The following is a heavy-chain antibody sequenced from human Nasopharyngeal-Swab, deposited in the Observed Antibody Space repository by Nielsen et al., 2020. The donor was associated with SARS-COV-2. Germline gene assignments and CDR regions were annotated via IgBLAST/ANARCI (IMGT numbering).Heavy chain of an antibody. J-gene: IGHJ4*02. V-gene: IGHV4-59*13. CDR2: LYSSGRP. CDR3: ASYSNFYCDY. D-gene: IGHD4-11*01. Sequence: PGKGLEWIGYLYSSGRPNSNPSLTSRFPISVDTSNNQFSLKLSSVTAADTAVYYCASYSNFYCDYWGQGTLVTVSS.